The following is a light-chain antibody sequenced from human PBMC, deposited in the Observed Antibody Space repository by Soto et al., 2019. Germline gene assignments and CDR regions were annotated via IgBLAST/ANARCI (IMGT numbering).Light chain of an antibody. Sequence: QSALTQPASVSGSPGQSITISCTGTSSDVGGYNFVSWYQQHPDKAPKLMIYDVTNRPSGVSNRFSGSKSGNTASLTISGLQSEDEADYYCSSYTPTSTYVFGTGTKVTVL. V-gene: IGLV2-14*01. CDR2: DVT. CDR3: SSYTPTSTYV. J-gene: IGLJ1*01. CDR1: SSDVGGYNF.